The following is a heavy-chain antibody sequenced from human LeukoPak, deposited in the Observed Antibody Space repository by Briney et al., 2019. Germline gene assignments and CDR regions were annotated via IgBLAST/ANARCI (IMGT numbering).Heavy chain of an antibody. CDR3: ARDYSYTAFDI. CDR1: GGSINYYY. J-gene: IGHJ3*02. V-gene: IGHV4-59*01. Sequence: SETLSLTCTVSGGSINYYYWSWIRQPPGKGLEWIGYTYSSGSTTYNPSLKSRITISVDTSMNQFSLRLTSVTAADTAVYYCARDYSYTAFDIWGQGTMVTVSS. CDR2: TYSSGST. D-gene: IGHD3-16*02.